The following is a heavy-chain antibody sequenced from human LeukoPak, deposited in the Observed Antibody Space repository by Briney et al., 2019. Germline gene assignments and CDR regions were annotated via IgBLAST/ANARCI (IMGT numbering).Heavy chain of an antibody. Sequence: SETLSLTCTVSGGSISSYYWSWIRQPPGKGLEWIGYIYYSGSTDYNPSLKSRVTISVDTSKNQFSLKLSSVTAADTAVYYCARLRRIAAAGTAYYYYYYGMDVWGQGTTVTVSS. D-gene: IGHD6-13*01. V-gene: IGHV4-59*08. CDR1: GGSISSYY. CDR2: IYYSGST. J-gene: IGHJ6*02. CDR3: ARLRRIAAAGTAYYYYYYGMDV.